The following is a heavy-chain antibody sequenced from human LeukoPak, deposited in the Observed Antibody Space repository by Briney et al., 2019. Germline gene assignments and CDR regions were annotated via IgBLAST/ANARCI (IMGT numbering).Heavy chain of an antibody. D-gene: IGHD1-14*01. CDR2: INPDSGDT. CDR1: GYTFTGYY. V-gene: IGHV1-2*02. Sequence: GASVKVSCKASGYTFTGYYMHWVRQAPGQGLEWIGSINPDSGDTNHAQNFQGRVTLTRDTSISTAYMELIALTSDDTAVYYCASFNPRADYWGQGTLVTVSS. J-gene: IGHJ4*02. CDR3: ASFNPRADY.